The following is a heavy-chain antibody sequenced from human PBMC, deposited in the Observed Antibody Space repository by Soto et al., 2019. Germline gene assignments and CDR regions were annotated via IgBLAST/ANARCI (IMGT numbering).Heavy chain of an antibody. CDR3: EGSWT. D-gene: IGHD5-12*01. Sequence: EVQLLVSGGGSVQPGGSLRLSCEVSGFTLTNYAMSWVRQAPGKGLEWVSQISASGDRTYYADSVKGRFTISKDSSKNTLFLQRNSLRGEDSAVEYCEGSWTWGQGTMVTVSS. V-gene: IGHV3-23*01. J-gene: IGHJ3*01. CDR1: GFTLTNYA. CDR2: ISASGDRT.